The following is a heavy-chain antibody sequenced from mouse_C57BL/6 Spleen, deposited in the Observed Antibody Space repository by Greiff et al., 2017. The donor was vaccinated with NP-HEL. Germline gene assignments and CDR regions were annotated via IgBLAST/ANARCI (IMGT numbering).Heavy chain of an antibody. CDR1: GYTFTSYW. J-gene: IGHJ2*01. V-gene: IGHV1-50*01. Sequence: QVQLQQPGAELVKPGASVKLSCKASGYTFTSYWMQWVKQRPGQGLEWIGEIDPSDSYTNYNQKFKGKATLTVDTSSSTAYTQLSSLTSEDSAVYYCAATVPDYWGQGTTLTVSS. D-gene: IGHD1-1*01. CDR2: IDPSDSYT. CDR3: AATVPDY.